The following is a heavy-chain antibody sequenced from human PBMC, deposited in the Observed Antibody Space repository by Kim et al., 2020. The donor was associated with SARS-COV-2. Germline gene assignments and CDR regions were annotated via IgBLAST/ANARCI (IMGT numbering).Heavy chain of an antibody. CDR1: GYSFTNYW. Sequence: GESLKISCKGSGYSFTNYWIGWVHQMPGKGLEWMGIIYPDDSDVRYSPSFQGQVTISADKSISTAYLQWSSLKASDTAMYYCARRYYALGDAFDIWGQGTMVTVSS. V-gene: IGHV5-51*07. D-gene: IGHD2-2*01. CDR3: ARRYYALGDAFDI. CDR2: IYPDDSDV. J-gene: IGHJ3*02.